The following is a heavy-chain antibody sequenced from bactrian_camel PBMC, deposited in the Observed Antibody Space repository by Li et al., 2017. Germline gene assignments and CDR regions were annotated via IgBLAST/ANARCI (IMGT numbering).Heavy chain of an antibody. CDR2: INSGGGTT. Sequence: VQLVESGGDLVQPGGSLRLSCAAFGSTLSRYDMSWVRQAPGKGLEWVSAINSGGGTTYYADSVKGRFTISRDNAKNTPYLQMSSLKTEDTAVYYCAVLGGIISEFRYWGQGTQVTVS. CDR3: AVLGGIISEFRY. J-gene: IGHJ4*01. CDR1: GSTLSRYD. V-gene: IGHV3S40*01.